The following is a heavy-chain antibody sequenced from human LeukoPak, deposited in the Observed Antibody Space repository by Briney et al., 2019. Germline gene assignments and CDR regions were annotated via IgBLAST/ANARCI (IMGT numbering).Heavy chain of an antibody. V-gene: IGHV3-7*05. Sequence: RGSLRLYCAASGFTFSSYWMSWVCQAPGKGLEWVANIKQDGIEKYYVDSVKGRFTISRDNAKNSLFLQMDSLSAEDTAVYYCARIATRYFDYWGQVTLVPDSS. CDR1: GFTFSSYW. CDR2: IKQDGIEK. D-gene: IGHD6-6*01. CDR3: ARIATRYFDY. J-gene: IGHJ4*02.